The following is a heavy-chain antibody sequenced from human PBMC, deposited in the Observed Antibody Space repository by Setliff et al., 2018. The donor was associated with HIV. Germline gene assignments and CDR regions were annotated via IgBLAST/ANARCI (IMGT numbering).Heavy chain of an antibody. CDR3: ARTPNSSGWYPYFDS. CDR1: DGSISTGRYY. Sequence: SETLSLTCTVSDGSISTGRYYWGWIRQPPGKGLEWIGNIFSTASTYYNPSLKSRVSMSVDASKNQFSLKLRFVTAADTAVYYCARTPNSSGWYPYFDSWGQGTLGTVSS. D-gene: IGHD6-19*01. V-gene: IGHV4-39*07. J-gene: IGHJ4*02. CDR2: IFSTAST.